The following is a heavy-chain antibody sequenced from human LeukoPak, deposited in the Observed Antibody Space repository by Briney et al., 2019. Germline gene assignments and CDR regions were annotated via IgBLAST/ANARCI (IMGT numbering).Heavy chain of an antibody. V-gene: IGHV4-59*01. CDR1: GGSISSYY. CDR3: AVAPSGAFDI. D-gene: IGHD7-27*01. J-gene: IGHJ3*02. Sequence: PSETLSLTCTVSGGSISSYYWSWIQQPPGKGLEWIGYIDYSGSTNYNPSLKSRVTISVDTSKNQFSLKLSSVTAADTAVYYCAVAPSGAFDIWGQGTMVTVSS. CDR2: IDYSGST.